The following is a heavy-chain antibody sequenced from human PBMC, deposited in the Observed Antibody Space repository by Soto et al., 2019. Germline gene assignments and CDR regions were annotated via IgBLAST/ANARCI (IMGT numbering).Heavy chain of an antibody. CDR3: ARGGGVTGTTDY. D-gene: IGHD1-20*01. CDR1: GGTFSSYT. V-gene: IGHV1-69*02. J-gene: IGHJ4*02. Sequence: QVQLVQSGAEVKKPGSSVKVSCKASGGTFSSYTISWVRQAPGQGLEWMGRIIPILGIANYAQKFQGRVTITADKSTSTASMELSSLRSEDTAVYYCARGGGVTGTTDYWGQGTLVTVSS. CDR2: IIPILGIA.